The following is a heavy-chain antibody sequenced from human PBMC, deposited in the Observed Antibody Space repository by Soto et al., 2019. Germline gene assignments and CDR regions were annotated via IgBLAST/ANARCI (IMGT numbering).Heavy chain of an antibody. CDR1: GYTFTTYG. Sequence: GASVKVSCKASGYTFTTYGIIWVRQAPGQHLEWLGWISARNGDTKYSQKFQGRVTITRDTSATTAYMELSSLRSEDTAVYYCAKGSRMWTPDYWGQGTLVTVSS. D-gene: IGHD2-21*01. V-gene: IGHV1-18*04. J-gene: IGHJ4*02. CDR2: ISARNGDT. CDR3: AKGSRMWTPDY.